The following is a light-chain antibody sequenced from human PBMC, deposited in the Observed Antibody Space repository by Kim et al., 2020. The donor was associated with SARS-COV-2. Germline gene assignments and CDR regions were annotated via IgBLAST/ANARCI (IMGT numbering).Light chain of an antibody. CDR2: QDS. J-gene: IGLJ2*01. Sequence: SYELTQPPSVSVSPGQTASITCSGDKLGDKYACWYQQKPGQSSVVVIYQDSKRPSGIPERFSGSNSGNTATLTISGTQAMDEADYYCQAWDSSTVVFGGGTQLTVL. V-gene: IGLV3-1*01. CDR3: QAWDSSTVV. CDR1: KLGDKY.